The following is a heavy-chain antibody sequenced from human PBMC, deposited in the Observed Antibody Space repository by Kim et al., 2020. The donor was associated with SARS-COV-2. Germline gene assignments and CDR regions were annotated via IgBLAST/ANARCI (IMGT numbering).Heavy chain of an antibody. V-gene: IGHV4-59*12. Sequence: PSHKSRVTISEDTSKNQFSLKLSSVTAADTAVYYCARDGAYYGSGSPDYWGQGTLVTVSS. CDR3: ARDGAYYGSGSPDY. D-gene: IGHD3-10*01. J-gene: IGHJ4*02.